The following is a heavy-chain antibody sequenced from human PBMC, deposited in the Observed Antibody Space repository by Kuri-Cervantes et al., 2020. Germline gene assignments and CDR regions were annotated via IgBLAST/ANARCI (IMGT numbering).Heavy chain of an antibody. CDR3: ARAGYFDRSGYYQKTQFDF. CDR1: GDTFSSYF. Sequence: SVKVSCKASGDTFSSYFISWVRQAPGQGLEWMGGIIPIFGTANYAQKFQGRVTITTDESTSTDYMELSSLRSEDTAVYYCARAGYFDRSGYYQKTQFDFWGQGTMVTVSS. J-gene: IGHJ4*02. V-gene: IGHV1-69*05. D-gene: IGHD3-22*01. CDR2: IIPIFGTA.